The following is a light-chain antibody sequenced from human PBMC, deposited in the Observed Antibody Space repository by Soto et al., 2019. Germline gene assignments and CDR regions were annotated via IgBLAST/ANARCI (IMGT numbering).Light chain of an antibody. CDR1: SSDVGGYNY. J-gene: IGLJ1*01. CDR3: SSYTSSSTLV. V-gene: IGLV2-14*01. Sequence: QSVLTQPASVSGSPGQSITISCTGTSSDVGGYNYVSWYQQHPGKAPKLMIYEVINRPSGVFNRFSGSKSDNTASLTISGLQAEDEADYYCSSYTSSSTLVFGTGTKLTVL. CDR2: EVI.